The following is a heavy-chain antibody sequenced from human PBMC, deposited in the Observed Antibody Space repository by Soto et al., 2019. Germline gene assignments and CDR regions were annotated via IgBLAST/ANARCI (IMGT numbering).Heavy chain of an antibody. J-gene: IGHJ5*02. V-gene: IGHV4-30-4*01. Sequence: KPSETLSLTCTVSGGSVDSVNHYWSWIRQPPGKGLEWIGYIYNSGYTHYNPSLKSRLKILLDKPRNQFSLRLSSVTAADTAMYFCATSEYSNLSINWFDPWGQGALVTVSS. CDR2: IYNSGYT. D-gene: IGHD6-6*01. CDR1: GGSVDSVNHY. CDR3: ATSEYSNLSINWFDP.